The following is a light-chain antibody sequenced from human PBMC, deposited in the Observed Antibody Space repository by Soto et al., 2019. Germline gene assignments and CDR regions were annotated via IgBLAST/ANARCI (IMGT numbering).Light chain of an antibody. CDR2: GNS. V-gene: IGLV1-40*01. Sequence: QSVLTQPPSVSGAPGQRVTISCTGSSSNIGAGYDVHWYQQLPGTAPKLLIYGNSNRPSGVPDRFSGSKSGTSASLAITGLQAEDEADYYCQSYDSSQSGWVVFGGRTKLTVL. CDR3: QSYDSSQSGWVV. CDR1: SSNIGAGYD. J-gene: IGLJ2*01.